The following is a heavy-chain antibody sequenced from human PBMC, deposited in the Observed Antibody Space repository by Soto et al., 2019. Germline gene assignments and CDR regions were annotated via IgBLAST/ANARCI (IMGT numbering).Heavy chain of an antibody. CDR3: ARIDEYYDILTGYFYYGMDV. Sequence: PGGSLRLSCAASGFTFSSYSMNWVRQAPGKGLEWVSYISSSSSTIYYADSVKGRFTISRDNAKNSLYLQMNSLRDEDTAVYYCARIDEYYDILTGYFYYGMDVWGQGTKVTVSS. V-gene: IGHV3-48*02. D-gene: IGHD3-9*01. CDR2: ISSSSSTI. J-gene: IGHJ6*02. CDR1: GFTFSSYS.